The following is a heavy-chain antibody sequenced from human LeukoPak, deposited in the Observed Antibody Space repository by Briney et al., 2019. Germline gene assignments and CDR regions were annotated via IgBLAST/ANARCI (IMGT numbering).Heavy chain of an antibody. V-gene: IGHV1-69*04. Sequence: ASVKVSCKASGGTFSSYAISWVRQAPGQGLEWMGRIIPILGIANYAQKFQGRVTITSDKSTSTAYLELGSLRSEDTAVYYCASSDIAAAGTNWFDPWGQGTLVTVSS. CDR1: GGTFSSYA. CDR3: ASSDIAAAGTNWFDP. J-gene: IGHJ5*02. CDR2: IIPILGIA. D-gene: IGHD6-13*01.